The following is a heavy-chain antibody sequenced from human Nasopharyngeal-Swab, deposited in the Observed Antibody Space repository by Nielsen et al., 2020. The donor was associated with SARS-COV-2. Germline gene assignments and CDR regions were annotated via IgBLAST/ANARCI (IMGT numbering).Heavy chain of an antibody. Sequence: SDTLSLTCVVSGASISSRNISWVWPRQSPGKGLEWTGTIFSSGSTYNPSLKSRVTMSVDTSKNQFSLKLTSVTAADTAVYYCARDESGAYLGLTFDHWGRGTLVTVSS. CDR2: IFSSGST. CDR3: ARDESGAYLGLTFDH. J-gene: IGHJ4*02. D-gene: IGHD2/OR15-2a*01. V-gene: IGHV4-39*07. CDR1: GASISSRNIS.